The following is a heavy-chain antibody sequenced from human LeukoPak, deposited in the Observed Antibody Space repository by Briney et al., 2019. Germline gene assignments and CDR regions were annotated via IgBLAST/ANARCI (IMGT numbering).Heavy chain of an antibody. J-gene: IGHJ4*02. Sequence: PGGSLRLSGPASGLIFSSYGMHWVRQAPGKGLEWVAVISYDGSNKYYADSVKGRFTISRDNSKNTLYMQTNSLRAEDTAVYYCAKEVNFDWLSPGDFWGQGTLVTVSS. CDR3: AKEVNFDWLSPGDF. D-gene: IGHD3-9*01. CDR1: GLIFSSYG. CDR2: ISYDGSNK. V-gene: IGHV3-30*18.